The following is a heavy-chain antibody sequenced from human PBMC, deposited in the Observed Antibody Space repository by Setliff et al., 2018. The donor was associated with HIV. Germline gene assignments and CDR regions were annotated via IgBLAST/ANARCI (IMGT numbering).Heavy chain of an antibody. V-gene: IGHV4-4*07. CDR3: AREMGSSWYVRGYYYYGMDV. CDR1: GYSLSSDYY. J-gene: IGHJ6*02. Sequence: LSLTCAVSGYSLSSDYYWSWIRQPAGKGLEWIGRIYTSGNTNYNPSLKSRVTMSVDTSKNQFSLRLSSVTAADTAVYYCAREMGSSWYVRGYYYYGMDVWGQGTTVTVSS. D-gene: IGHD6-13*01. CDR2: IYTSGNT.